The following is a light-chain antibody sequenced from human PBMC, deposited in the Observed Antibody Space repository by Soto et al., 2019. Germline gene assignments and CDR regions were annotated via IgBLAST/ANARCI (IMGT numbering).Light chain of an antibody. V-gene: IGLV1-40*01. Sequence: QSVLTQPPSVSGAPGQRVTISCTGSSSNIGARYDVHWYQQLPGTAPKLLIYDDINRPSGVPDRFSGSKSGTSASLAITGLQAEYDAEYYCQSYDSSLSGVVFGGGTKLTVL. CDR3: QSYDSSLSGVV. J-gene: IGLJ2*01. CDR2: DDI. CDR1: SSNIGARYD.